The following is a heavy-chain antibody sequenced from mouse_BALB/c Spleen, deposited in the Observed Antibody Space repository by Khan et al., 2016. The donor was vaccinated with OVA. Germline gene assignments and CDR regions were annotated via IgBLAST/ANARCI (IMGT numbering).Heavy chain of an antibody. D-gene: IGHD3-1*01. V-gene: IGHV1-63*02. CDR3: SRRGAARATGDYVDC. J-gene: IGHJ2*01. CDR2: TYPGGGYT. Sequence: QVQLQQSGAELVRPGTSVKMSCKAAGYTFTNYWIGWVKQRPGHGLEWIGDTYPGGGYTNYNEKFKGKATLTADTSSSPAYMQLSGLTSADSAIYYCSRRGAARATGDYVDCWGQGTTLTVSS. CDR1: GYTFTNYW.